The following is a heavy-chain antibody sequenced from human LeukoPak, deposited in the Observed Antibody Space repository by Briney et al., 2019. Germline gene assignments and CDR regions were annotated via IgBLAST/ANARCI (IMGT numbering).Heavy chain of an antibody. CDR3: ARGRGLEY. CDR2: IKHDGSEK. J-gene: IGHJ4*02. CDR1: GFTFNNYW. Sequence: GGSLRLSCAASGFTFNNYWMNWVRQAPGKGLEWVANIKHDGSEKYYVDSVKGRFTISRDNARKSVYLQMNSLRAEDTALYYCARGRGLEYWGQGTLVTVS. V-gene: IGHV3-7*01.